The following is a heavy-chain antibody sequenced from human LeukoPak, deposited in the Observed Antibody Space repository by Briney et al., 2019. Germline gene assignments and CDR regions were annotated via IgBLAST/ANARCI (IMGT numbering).Heavy chain of an antibody. CDR1: GFTFSSYA. V-gene: IGHV3-15*01. J-gene: IGHJ6*02. CDR2: IKSKTDGGTT. D-gene: IGHD6-13*01. CDR3: TTDLAAAGLYYYYGMDV. Sequence: GGSLRLSCAASGFTFSSYAMSWVRQAPGKGLEWVGRIKSKTDGGTTDYAAPVKGRFTISRDDSKNTLYLRMNSLKTEDTAVYYCTTDLAAAGLYYYYGMDVWGQGTTVTVSS.